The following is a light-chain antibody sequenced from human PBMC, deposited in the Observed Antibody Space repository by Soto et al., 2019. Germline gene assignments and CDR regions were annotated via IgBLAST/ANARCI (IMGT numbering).Light chain of an antibody. J-gene: IGKJ1*01. V-gene: IGKV3-15*01. CDR2: DAS. Sequence: VMTQSPFSLSVSPGERVTLSCRASQPISNNLAWYQQKPGQAPRLLIFDASTRSTGITARFSGSGSGTEFTLAIGSLQSEDFATYYCQKANDWPPTFGQGT. CDR3: QKANDWPPT. CDR1: QPISNN.